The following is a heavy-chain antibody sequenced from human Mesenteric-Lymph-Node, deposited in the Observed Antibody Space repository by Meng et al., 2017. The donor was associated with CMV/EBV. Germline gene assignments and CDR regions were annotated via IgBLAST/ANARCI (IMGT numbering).Heavy chain of an antibody. CDR1: GDSVSSGSSY. D-gene: IGHD3-10*01. Sequence: VCGDSVSSGSSYWSWVRQPPGKGLEWIGHIYYSGSTDNNPSLTSRVTILVDTSKNQFSLNLNSVTAADTAVYYCARVKGRTGYFDSWGQGTLVTVSS. CDR3: ARVKGRTGYFDS. CDR2: IYYSGST. J-gene: IGHJ4*02. V-gene: IGHV4-61*01.